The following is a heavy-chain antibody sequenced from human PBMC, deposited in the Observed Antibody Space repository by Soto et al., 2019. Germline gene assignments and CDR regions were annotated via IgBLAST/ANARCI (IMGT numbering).Heavy chain of an antibody. CDR1: GFTFRRHG. D-gene: IGHD2-2*01. J-gene: IGHJ4*02. Sequence: QVQLVESGGGVIQPGRSLGLSCAASGFTFRRHGMHWVRQAPGKGLEWVAIIWHDGSNKYYADSVQGRFTISRDNYRNMLYLQMNSLIAEDTAVYYCARDEGPDGDTTPLLWGQGILVTVSS. V-gene: IGHV3-33*01. CDR3: ARDEGPDGDTTPLL. CDR2: IWHDGSNK.